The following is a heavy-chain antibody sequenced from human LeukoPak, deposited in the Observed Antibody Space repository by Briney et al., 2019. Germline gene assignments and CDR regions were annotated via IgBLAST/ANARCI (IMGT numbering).Heavy chain of an antibody. V-gene: IGHV3-48*03. J-gene: IGHJ3*02. Sequence: PGGSLRLSCAASGFTFSDYEMIWVRQAPGKGLAWVAYISDESRAIFYADSVKGRFTVSRDNAKNSLYLQMNSLRAEDTAVYFCARDGSAWQLRPDSFHIWGQGRMVTVSS. D-gene: IGHD3-3*01. CDR2: ISDESRAI. CDR1: GFTFSDYE. CDR3: ARDGSAWQLRPDSFHI.